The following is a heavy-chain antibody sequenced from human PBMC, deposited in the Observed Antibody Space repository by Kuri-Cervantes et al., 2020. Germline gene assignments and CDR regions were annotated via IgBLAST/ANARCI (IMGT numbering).Heavy chain of an antibody. CDR1: GYSISIGYYW. D-gene: IGHD5-24*01. CDR2: IFSNDEK. CDR3: ARIDGYNPTYYYYYYMDV. J-gene: IGHJ6*03. V-gene: IGHV2-26*03. Sequence: ETLSLTCTISGYSISIGYYWAWIRQPPGKALEWLAHIFSNDEKSYSTSLKSRLTISKDTSKSQVVLTMTNMDPVDTATYYCARIDGYNPTYYYYYYMDVWGKGTTVTVSS.